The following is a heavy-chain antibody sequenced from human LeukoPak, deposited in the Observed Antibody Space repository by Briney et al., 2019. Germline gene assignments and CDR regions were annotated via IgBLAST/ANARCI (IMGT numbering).Heavy chain of an antibody. J-gene: IGHJ4*02. V-gene: IGHV3-74*01. CDR2: MNSDGTTT. Sequence: GGSLRLSCAASGFSSSDYWMHWVRHAPGKGLVWVSRMNSDGTTTNYADSVKGRFTISRDNAKNTLYLQMNSLRAEDTAVYYCAKVRYWNEWGQGTLVTVSS. CDR1: GFSSSDYW. D-gene: IGHD1-1*01. CDR3: AKVRYWNE.